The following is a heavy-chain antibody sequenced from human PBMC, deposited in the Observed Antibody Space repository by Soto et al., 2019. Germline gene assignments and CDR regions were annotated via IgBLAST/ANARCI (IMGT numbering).Heavy chain of an antibody. CDR1: GGSVTSGTFF. Sequence: QVQLQESGPGLVKPSETLSLSCSVSGGSVTSGTFFWSWIRQPPGKGLEWIGYIFYTESPNYNPSLKSRVTIPTDTSKIRLSLKLSSVTAADTAIYYCARGVALNWFDPWRQGALVTVSS. CDR3: ARGVALNWFDP. J-gene: IGHJ5*02. CDR2: IFYTESP. V-gene: IGHV4-61*01.